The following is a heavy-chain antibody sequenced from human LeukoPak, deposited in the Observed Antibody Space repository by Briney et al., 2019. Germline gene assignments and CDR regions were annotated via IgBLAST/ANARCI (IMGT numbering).Heavy chain of an antibody. CDR2: ISAYNRNT. D-gene: IGHD4-11*01. V-gene: IGHV1-18*01. CDR1: GYTFTSYG. J-gene: IGHJ4*02. CDR3: ARDFYDYSNYYDY. Sequence: ASVKVSCKASGYTFTSYGISWVRQAPGQGLEWMGWISAYNRNTNYAKKFQGRVTMTTDTSTSTAYMELRSLRSDDTAVYFCARDFYDYSNYYDYWGQGTLVTVSS.